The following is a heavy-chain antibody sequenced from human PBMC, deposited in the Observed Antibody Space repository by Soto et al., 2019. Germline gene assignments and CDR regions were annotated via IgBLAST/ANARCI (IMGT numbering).Heavy chain of an antibody. Sequence: SGGSLRLSCAASGFTVSNHEMNWVRQAPGKGLEWISYISISDSPIYYADSVKGRFTISRDNAKNSLYLQMNSLRAEDTAVYYCARGGQDFWSGPFDYWGQGALVTVSS. V-gene: IGHV3-48*03. J-gene: IGHJ4*02. D-gene: IGHD3-3*01. CDR2: ISISDSPI. CDR1: GFTVSNHE. CDR3: ARGGQDFWSGPFDY.